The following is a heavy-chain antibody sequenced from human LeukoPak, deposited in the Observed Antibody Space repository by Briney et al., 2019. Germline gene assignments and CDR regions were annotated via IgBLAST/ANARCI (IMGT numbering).Heavy chain of an antibody. J-gene: IGHJ4*02. V-gene: IGHV4-39*07. CDR3: ASLYCSSTSCWFDY. Sequence: PSETLSLTCTVSGGSISSSSYYWGWIRQPPGKGLEWIGSIYYSGSTYYNPSLKSRVTISVDTSKNQFSLKLSSVTAADTAVYYCASLYCSSTSCWFDYWGQGTLVTVSS. D-gene: IGHD2-2*01. CDR1: GGSISSSSYY. CDR2: IYYSGST.